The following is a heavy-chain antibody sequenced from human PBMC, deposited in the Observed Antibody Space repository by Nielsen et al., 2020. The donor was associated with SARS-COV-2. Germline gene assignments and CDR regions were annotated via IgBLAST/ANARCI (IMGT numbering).Heavy chain of an antibody. CDR3: TRDPGGFHNGPRGGGYFDF. Sequence: GESLKISCAASGFTFSNYAMHWVRQAPGKGLEWVAIIWNDGSNKNYVDSVKGRFIISKDNAKKILYLQMNSLRVEDTAVYFCTRDPGGFHNGPRGGGYFDFWGQGTLLSVSS. J-gene: IGHJ4*02. CDR1: GFTFSNYA. CDR2: IWNDGSNK. D-gene: IGHD2-8*01. V-gene: IGHV3-33*01.